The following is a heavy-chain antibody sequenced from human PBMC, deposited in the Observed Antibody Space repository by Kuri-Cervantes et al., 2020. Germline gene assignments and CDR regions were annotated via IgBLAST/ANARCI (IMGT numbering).Heavy chain of an antibody. V-gene: IGHV3-23*01. CDR1: GFTFSSYA. J-gene: IGHJ6*02. D-gene: IGHD3-16*01. CDR2: ISGSGGST. CDR3: ARDRGAHYYYNGLDV. Sequence: GESLKISCAASGFTFSSYAMSWVRQAPGKGLEWVSAISGSGGSTYYPDSVKGRFTISRDNSKNTLYMQMSSLRAEDTAVYYCARDRGAHYYYNGLDVWGQGTTVTVSS.